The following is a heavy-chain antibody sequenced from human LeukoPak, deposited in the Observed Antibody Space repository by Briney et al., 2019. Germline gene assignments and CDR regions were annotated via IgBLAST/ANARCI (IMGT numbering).Heavy chain of an antibody. Sequence: RASVKVSCKVSGYTLTELSMHWVRQAPGKGLEWMEGFDPEDGETIYAQEFQGRVTMTEDTSTDTAYMELSSLRSEDTAVYYCATTTPAAPFDYWGQGTLVTVSS. D-gene: IGHD2-2*01. J-gene: IGHJ4*02. CDR1: GYTLTELS. V-gene: IGHV1-24*01. CDR2: FDPEDGET. CDR3: ATTTPAAPFDY.